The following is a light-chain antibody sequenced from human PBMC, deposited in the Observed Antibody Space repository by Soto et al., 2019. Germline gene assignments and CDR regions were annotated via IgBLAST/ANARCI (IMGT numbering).Light chain of an antibody. J-gene: IGLJ1*01. V-gene: IGLV2-23*01. CDR3: CSYAGSTTFV. CDR2: EAS. Sequence: QSVLTQPASVSGSPGQSITTSCTGTSSDVGSYDLVSWYQQHPGKAPKLMIYEASERPSGVSNRFSGSKSGNTASLTISGLQVEDGADYYCCSYAGSTTFVFGTGTKVTVL. CDR1: SSDVGSYDL.